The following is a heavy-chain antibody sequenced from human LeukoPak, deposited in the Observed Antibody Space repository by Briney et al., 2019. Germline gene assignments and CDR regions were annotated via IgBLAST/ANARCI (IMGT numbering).Heavy chain of an antibody. D-gene: IGHD6-13*01. Sequence: GASVKVSCKASGGTFSSYAISWVRQAPGQGLEWMGRIIPILGIANYAQKFQGRVTITADKSTSTAYMELSSLRSEDTAVYYCARGPRIAAAGPPHMTWGQGTLVTVSS. CDR3: ARGPRIAAAGPPHMT. J-gene: IGHJ5*02. CDR2: IIPILGIA. V-gene: IGHV1-69*04. CDR1: GGTFSSYA.